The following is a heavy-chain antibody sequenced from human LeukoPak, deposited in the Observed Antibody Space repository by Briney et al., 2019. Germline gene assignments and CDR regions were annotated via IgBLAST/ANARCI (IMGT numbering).Heavy chain of an antibody. CDR1: GFTFSSYS. J-gene: IGHJ2*01. Sequence: PGGSLRLSCAASGFTFSSYSMNWVRQAPGKGLEWVSSISSSSSYIYYADSVKGRFTTSRDNAKNSLYLQMNSLRAEDTAVYYCARGIAAAGTPHWYFDLWGRGTLVTVSS. V-gene: IGHV3-21*01. D-gene: IGHD6-13*01. CDR2: ISSSSSYI. CDR3: ARGIAAAGTPHWYFDL.